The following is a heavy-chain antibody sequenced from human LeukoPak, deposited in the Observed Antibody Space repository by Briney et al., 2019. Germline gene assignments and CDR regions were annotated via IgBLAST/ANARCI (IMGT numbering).Heavy chain of an antibody. CDR1: GYTFTGYY. D-gene: IGHD6-6*01. J-gene: IGHJ4*02. Sequence: ASVKVSCKASGYTFTGYYMHWVRQAPGQGLEWMGWINPNSGGTDYAQKFQGRVTMTRDTSISTAYMELSRLRSDDTAVYYCARVVKQLWNFDYWGQGTLVTVSS. CDR3: ARVVKQLWNFDY. CDR2: INPNSGGT. V-gene: IGHV1-2*02.